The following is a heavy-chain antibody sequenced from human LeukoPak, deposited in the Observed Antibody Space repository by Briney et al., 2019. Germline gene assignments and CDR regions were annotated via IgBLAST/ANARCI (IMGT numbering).Heavy chain of an antibody. J-gene: IGHJ4*02. CDR2: ISINGDST. V-gene: IGHV3-23*01. CDR3: AKDRGY. Sequence: GGSLRLSCAASGFTFNTFPMIWDRQAPGKGLEWVSAISINGDSTYYADSVKGRFTISRDNSKNTLYLQMNSLRADDTAVYHCAKDRGYWGQGTLVTVSS. CDR1: GFTFNTFP.